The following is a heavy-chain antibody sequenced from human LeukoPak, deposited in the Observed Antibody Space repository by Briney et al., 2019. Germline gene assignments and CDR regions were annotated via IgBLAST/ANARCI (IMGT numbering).Heavy chain of an antibody. Sequence: SETLSLTCTVSGGSISSSSYYGGWIRQPPGKGLEWIGSIYYSGSTYYNPSLKSRVTISVDTSKNQFSLKLSSVTAADTAVYYCARTTEGGYTYGYFYYYYMDVWGKGTTVTISS. CDR3: ARTTEGGYTYGYFYYYYMDV. CDR1: GGSISSSSYY. D-gene: IGHD5-18*01. CDR2: IYYSGST. V-gene: IGHV4-39*07. J-gene: IGHJ6*03.